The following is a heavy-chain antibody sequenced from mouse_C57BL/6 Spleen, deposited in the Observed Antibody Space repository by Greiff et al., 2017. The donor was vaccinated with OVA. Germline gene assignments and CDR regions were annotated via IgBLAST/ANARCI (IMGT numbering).Heavy chain of an antibody. J-gene: IGHJ4*01. D-gene: IGHD1-1*01. Sequence: EVKLQESGGGLVKPGGSLKLSCAASGFTFSDYGMHWVRQAPEKGLEWVAYISSGSSTIYYADTVKGRFTISRDNAKNTLFLQMTSLRSEDTAMYYCARGGYYYGSSDYAMDYWGQGTSVTVSS. CDR3: ARGGYYYGSSDYAMDY. V-gene: IGHV5-17*01. CDR2: ISSGSSTI. CDR1: GFTFSDYG.